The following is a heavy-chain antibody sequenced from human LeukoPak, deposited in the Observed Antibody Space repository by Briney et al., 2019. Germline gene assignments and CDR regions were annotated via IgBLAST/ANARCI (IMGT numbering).Heavy chain of an antibody. V-gene: IGHV3-48*04. CDR2: MSSSSSTI. D-gene: IGHD3-9*01. CDR3: ARDGHYDILTGYFQD. Sequence: GGSLRLSCAASGFTFSSYSMNWVRQAPGKGLEWLSYMSSSSSTIYYADSVKGRFTISRDNAKNSLYLQMNSLRAEDTAVYYCARDGHYDILTGYFQDWGQGTLVTVSS. CDR1: GFTFSSYS. J-gene: IGHJ1*01.